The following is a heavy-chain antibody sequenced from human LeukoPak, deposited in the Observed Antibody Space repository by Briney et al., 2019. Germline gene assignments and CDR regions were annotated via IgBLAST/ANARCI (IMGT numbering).Heavy chain of an antibody. D-gene: IGHD3-10*01. CDR3: ARVGPYGSGSYYPPNWFDP. CDR1: GGSFSGYY. J-gene: IGHJ5*02. CDR2: INHSGST. V-gene: IGHV4-34*01. Sequence: SETLSLTCAVYGGSFSGYYWSWIRQPPGKGLEWIGEINHSGSTNYNPSLKSRVTISVDTSKNQFSLKLSSVTAADTAVYYCARVGPYGSGSYYPPNWFDPWGQGILVTVSS.